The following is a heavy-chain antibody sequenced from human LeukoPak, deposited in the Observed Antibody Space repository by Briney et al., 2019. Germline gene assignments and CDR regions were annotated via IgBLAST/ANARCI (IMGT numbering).Heavy chain of an antibody. CDR3: ARESAYDFWSGRNNWFDP. CDR1: GYTFTSYY. J-gene: IGHJ5*02. D-gene: IGHD3-3*01. Sequence: ASVKVSCKASGYTFTSYYMHWVRQAPGQGLEWMGWINPNSGGTNYAQKFQGRVTMTRDTSISSAYMELSRLRSYDTAVYYCARESAYDFWSGRNNWFDPWGQGTLVTVSS. CDR2: INPNSGGT. V-gene: IGHV1-2*02.